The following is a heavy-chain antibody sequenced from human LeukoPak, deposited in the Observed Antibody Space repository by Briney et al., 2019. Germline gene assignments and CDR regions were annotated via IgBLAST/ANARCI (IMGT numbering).Heavy chain of an antibody. CDR2: ISAYNGNT. V-gene: IGHV1-18*01. D-gene: IGHD3-22*01. J-gene: IGHJ4*02. CDR3: ARDGSYYDSSGYYWAYYFDY. Sequence: ASVKVSCKASGYTFTSYGISWVRQAPGQGLEGMGCISAYNGNTNYAQKLQGRVTMTTDTSTSTAYMELRSLRSDDTAVYYCARDGSYYDSSGYYWAYYFDYWGQGTLVTVSS. CDR1: GYTFTSYG.